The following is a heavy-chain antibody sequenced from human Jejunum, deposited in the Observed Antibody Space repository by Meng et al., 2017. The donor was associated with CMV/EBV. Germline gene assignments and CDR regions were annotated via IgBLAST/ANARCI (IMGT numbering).Heavy chain of an antibody. CDR1: GFAFNTRN. CDR3: TKTLSPYDFWSGADY. CDR2: ISFSTNYI. D-gene: IGHD3-3*01. V-gene: IGHV3-21*04. J-gene: IGHJ4*02. Sequence: GFAFNTRNMNWVRQAPGKGLEWVSFISFSTNYIYYADSVKGRFTISRDDAKNSLYLQMNSLRAEDTAFYYCTKTLSPYDFWSGADYWGQGTLVTVSS.